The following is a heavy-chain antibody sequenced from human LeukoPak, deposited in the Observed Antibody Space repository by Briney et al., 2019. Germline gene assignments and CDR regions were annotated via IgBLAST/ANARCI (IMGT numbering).Heavy chain of an antibody. J-gene: IGHJ4*02. CDR1: GFTFSSYA. CDR2: ISYDGSNK. D-gene: IGHD2-2*01. CDR3: AKARDIVVVPTAPTQPFDF. Sequence: AGGSLRLSCAASGFTFSSYAMHWVRQAPGKGLEWVAVISYDGSNKYYADSVKGRFTISRDNSKNTLYLQMNSLRAEDTAVYYCAKARDIVVVPTAPTQPFDFWGQGTLVTVSS. V-gene: IGHV3-30-3*01.